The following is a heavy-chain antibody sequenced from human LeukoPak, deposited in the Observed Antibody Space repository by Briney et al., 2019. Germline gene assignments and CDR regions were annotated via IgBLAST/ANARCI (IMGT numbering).Heavy chain of an antibody. J-gene: IGHJ4*02. CDR3: AREGYYGSGSPPSLYFDY. CDR1: GFTFRDYV. D-gene: IGHD3-10*01. V-gene: IGHV3-30-3*01. CDR2: TSSDLNVK. Sequence: GGSLRLSCAASGFTFRDYVIHWVRQAPGKGLEWVAVTSSDLNVKLYADSVKGRFTISRDNSRSTLYLQMNSLRPEDTAIYYCAREGYYGSGSPPSLYFDYWGQGTLVTVSS.